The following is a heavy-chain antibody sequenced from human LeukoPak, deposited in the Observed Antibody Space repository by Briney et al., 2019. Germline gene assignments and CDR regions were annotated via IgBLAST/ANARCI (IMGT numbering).Heavy chain of an antibody. CDR3: AGGSTVVTPDSNYFDY. D-gene: IGHD4-23*01. CDR2: ISNSGGTI. Sequence: GGSLRLSCAASGFTFSDYYMSWIRQAPGKGLEYVSYISNSGGTIYYADSVKGRFTISRDNAKNSLYLQMNSLRAEDTAVYYCAGGSTVVTPDSNYFDYWGQGTLVTVSS. J-gene: IGHJ4*02. CDR1: GFTFSDYY. V-gene: IGHV3-11*04.